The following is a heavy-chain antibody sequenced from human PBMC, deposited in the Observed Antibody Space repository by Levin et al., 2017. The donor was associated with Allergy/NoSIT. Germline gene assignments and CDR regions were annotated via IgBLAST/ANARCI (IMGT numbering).Heavy chain of an antibody. CDR2: ISWDGGST. J-gene: IGHJ4*02. CDR3: AKAGPSWLYYFDY. D-gene: IGHD2-2*01. CDR1: GFTFDDYT. Sequence: GASVKVSCAASGFTFDDYTMHWVRQAPGKGLEWVSLISWDGGSTYYADSVKGRFTISRDNSKNSLYLQMNSLRTEDTALYYCAKAGPSWLYYFDYWGQGTLVTVSS. V-gene: IGHV3-43*01.